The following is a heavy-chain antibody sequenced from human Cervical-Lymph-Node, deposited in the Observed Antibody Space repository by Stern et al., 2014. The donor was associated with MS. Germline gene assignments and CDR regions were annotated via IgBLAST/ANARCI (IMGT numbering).Heavy chain of an antibody. CDR3: VKDFYDSGGKSPTHFDY. J-gene: IGHJ4*02. D-gene: IGHD2-15*01. CDR1: GFPFSSYA. CDR2: ISGSGDIT. Sequence: EVQLVESGGGLVQPGGSLRLSCAASGFPFSSYAMSWVRHAPGKGLERVSVISGSGDITHYADSVKGRFIGSRDNAKKTLYLQMNRPRAEDTALYYCVKDFYDSGGKSPTHFDYWGQGTLVTVSS. V-gene: IGHV3-23*04.